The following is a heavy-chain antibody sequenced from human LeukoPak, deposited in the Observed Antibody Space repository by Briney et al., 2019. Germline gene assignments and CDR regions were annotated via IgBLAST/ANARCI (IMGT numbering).Heavy chain of an antibody. J-gene: IGHJ4*02. CDR1: GGTFSSYA. CDR2: IIPILGIA. D-gene: IGHD3-22*01. Sequence: SVKVSCKASGGTFSSYAISWVRQAPGQGLEWMGRIIPILGIANYAQKFQGRVTITADKSTSTAYMELSSLRSEDTAVYYCARDLNGFDYDSNGYYDTPFDYWGQGTLVTVSS. CDR3: ARDLNGFDYDSNGYYDTPFDY. V-gene: IGHV1-69*04.